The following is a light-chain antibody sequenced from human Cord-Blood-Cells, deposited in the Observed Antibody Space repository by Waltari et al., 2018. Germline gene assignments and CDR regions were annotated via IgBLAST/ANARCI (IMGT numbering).Light chain of an antibody. CDR2: DVS. CDR1: SSDVGGYKY. J-gene: IGLJ1*01. Sequence: QSALTQPASVSGSPGQPSTIACTGTSSDVGGYKYVSCYQQHPGNAPKLMIYDVSKRPSGVSHRFSCSKSGNTASLTISGLQAEDEADYYCSSSTSSSTYVFGTGTKVTVL. V-gene: IGLV2-14*01. CDR3: SSSTSSSTYV.